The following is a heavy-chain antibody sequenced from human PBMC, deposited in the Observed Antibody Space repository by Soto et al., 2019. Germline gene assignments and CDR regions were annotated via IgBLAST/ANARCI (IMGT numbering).Heavy chain of an antibody. CDR1: GFIFENFG. V-gene: IGHV3-23*01. Sequence: GPLRLSCAASGFIFENFGMSWVRQAPGKGLEWISSISGSGFKKYYADSVKGRFTISRDNSKSTVYLELNNLSAEDTAVYHCAKNQGVELVPLATVDWFDPWGPGSVLTVSS. CDR3: AKNQGVELVPLATVDWFDP. CDR2: ISGSGFKK. J-gene: IGHJ5*02. D-gene: IGHD1-26*01.